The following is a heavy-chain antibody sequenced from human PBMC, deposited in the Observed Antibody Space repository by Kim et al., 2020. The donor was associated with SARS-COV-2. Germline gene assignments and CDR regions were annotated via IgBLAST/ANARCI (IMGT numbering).Heavy chain of an antibody. Sequence: GGSLRLSCAASGFTFSSYAMSWVRQAPRKGLEWVSAISGSGGSTYYADSVKGRFTISRDNSKNTLYLQMNSLRAEDTAVYYCAKLKAHYYGSGSYYNGWFDPWGQGTLVTVSS. J-gene: IGHJ5*02. CDR2: ISGSGGST. D-gene: IGHD3-10*01. CDR3: AKLKAHYYGSGSYYNGWFDP. CDR1: GFTFSSYA. V-gene: IGHV3-23*01.